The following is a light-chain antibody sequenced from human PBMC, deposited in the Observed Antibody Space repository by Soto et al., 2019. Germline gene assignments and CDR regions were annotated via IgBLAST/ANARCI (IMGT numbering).Light chain of an antibody. CDR1: QSINSY. V-gene: IGKV1-39*01. Sequence: DIQMTQSPSSLSASVGDGVTITCRASQSINSYLNWYQQKPGKAPKLLIYAASSLQSGVASRFSGRGSGTDFTPTISTLQPDDFATYYCQQSYTNLWTFGQGTKVEIK. CDR3: QQSYTNLWT. CDR2: AAS. J-gene: IGKJ1*01.